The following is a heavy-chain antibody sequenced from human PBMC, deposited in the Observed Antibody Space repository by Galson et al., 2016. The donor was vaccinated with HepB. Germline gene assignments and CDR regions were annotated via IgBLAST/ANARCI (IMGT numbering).Heavy chain of an antibody. CDR2: IYPGDFDT. CDR1: GYTFTTYW. CDR3: VRHKADYYNIFTGYSALRGIDY. J-gene: IGHJ4*02. Sequence: QSGAEVKKPGESLKISCKASGYTFTTYWIGWVRQMPGKALEWMGTIYPGDFDTRYSPSFQGQVTISADKPINTAYLQWWSSLKASDTAMYYCVRHKADYYNIFTGYSALRGIDYWGQGTLVTVSS. D-gene: IGHD3-9*01. V-gene: IGHV5-51*01.